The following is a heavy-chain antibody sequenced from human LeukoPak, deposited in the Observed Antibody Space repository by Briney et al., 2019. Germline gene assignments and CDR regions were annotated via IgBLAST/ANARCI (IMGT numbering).Heavy chain of an antibody. CDR2: IDASGST. V-gene: IGHV4-4*07. CDR3: ARKDGDI. J-gene: IGHJ3*02. Sequence: PSETLSLTCTVSGASVSSYYWIWIRQPAGRGLEWIGRIDASGSTNYNPSLKSRVTMPVDSSKNQFSLKVSSVTAADTAVYYCARKDGDIWGQGTMVTVSS. CDR1: GASVSSYY. D-gene: IGHD5-24*01.